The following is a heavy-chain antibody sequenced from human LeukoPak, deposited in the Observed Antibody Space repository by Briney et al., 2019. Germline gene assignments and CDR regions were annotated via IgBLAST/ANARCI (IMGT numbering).Heavy chain of an antibody. V-gene: IGHV1-18*01. Sequence: ASVKVSCKASGYTFTNYAISWVRQAPGQGLEWMGWISAYNGNTNYVQKLQGRVTMTTDTSTSTAYMELRSLRSDDTAVYYCARIFLSVVAPKRWFDPWGQGTLVTVSS. J-gene: IGHJ5*02. CDR2: ISAYNGNT. CDR3: ARIFLSVVAPKRWFDP. D-gene: IGHD4-23*01. CDR1: GYTFTNYA.